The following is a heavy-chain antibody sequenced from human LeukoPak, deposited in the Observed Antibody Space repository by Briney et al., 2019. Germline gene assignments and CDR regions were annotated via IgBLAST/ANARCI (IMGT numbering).Heavy chain of an antibody. V-gene: IGHV3-30*04. J-gene: IGHJ4*02. CDR3: NYRAGYSSDY. CDR1: GFTFSTYA. D-gene: IGHD6-13*01. CDR2: IPYDGSNK. Sequence: GGSLRLSCAASGFTFSTYAMHWVRQAPGKGLEWVAVIPYDGSNKYYADSVKGRFTISRDNSKNTLYLQMNSLRAEDTAVYYCNYRAGYSSDYWGQGTLVTVSS.